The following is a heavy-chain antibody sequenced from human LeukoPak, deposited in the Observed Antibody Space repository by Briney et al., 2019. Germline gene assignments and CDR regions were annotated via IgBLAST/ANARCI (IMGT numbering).Heavy chain of an antibody. V-gene: IGHV3-33*01. CDR2: IWSDGSNK. J-gene: IGHJ4*02. CDR3: ARELSPVVKYYYDD. D-gene: IGHD3-22*01. Sequence: GRSLRLSCAASGFTFSSYDMHWVRQAPGRGLEWVALIWSDGSNKYYADSVKGRFTISRDNSENTLYLQMNSLRAEDTAVYYCARELSPVVKYYYDDWGQGTLVTVSS. CDR1: GFTFSSYD.